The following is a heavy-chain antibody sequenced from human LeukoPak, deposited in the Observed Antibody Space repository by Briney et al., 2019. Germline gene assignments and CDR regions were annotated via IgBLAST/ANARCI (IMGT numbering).Heavy chain of an antibody. D-gene: IGHD5-12*01. CDR2: IIPIFGTA. CDR3: ARVEWLRGSDAFDI. Sequence: SVKVSCKASGGTFSSYAISWVRQAPGQGLEWMGGIIPIFGTANYAQKFQGRVTITADESTSTAYMELSSLRSEDTAVYYCARVEWLRGSDAFDIWGQGTMVTVSS. V-gene: IGHV1-69*13. CDR1: GGTFSSYA. J-gene: IGHJ3*02.